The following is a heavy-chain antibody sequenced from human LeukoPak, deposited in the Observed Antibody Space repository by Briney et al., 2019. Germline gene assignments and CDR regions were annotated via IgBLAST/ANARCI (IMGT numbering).Heavy chain of an antibody. V-gene: IGHV3-48*02. Sequence: GGSLRLSCAASGFTFSIYSMNWVRQAPGKGLEWVSYISSRSSGIYYADSVKGRFTISRDNAENSLYLQMNSLRDEDTAVYYCARESSWYLDYWGQGTLVAVSS. CDR3: ARESSWYLDY. J-gene: IGHJ4*02. D-gene: IGHD6-13*01. CDR2: ISSRSSGI. CDR1: GFTFSIYS.